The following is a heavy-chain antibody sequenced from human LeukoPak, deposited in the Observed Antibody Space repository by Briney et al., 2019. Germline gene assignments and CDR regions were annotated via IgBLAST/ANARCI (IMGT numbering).Heavy chain of an antibody. J-gene: IGHJ6*03. Sequence: GGSLRLSCAASGFAFSSLSMSWVRQAPGKGLEWVSYISSSGSTIYYADSVKGRFTISRDNAKNSLYLQMNSLRAEDTAVYYCARDKWELDYYYYYMDVWGKGTTVTVSS. CDR1: GFAFSSLS. CDR2: ISSSGSTI. V-gene: IGHV3-48*04. D-gene: IGHD1-26*01. CDR3: ARDKWELDYYYYYMDV.